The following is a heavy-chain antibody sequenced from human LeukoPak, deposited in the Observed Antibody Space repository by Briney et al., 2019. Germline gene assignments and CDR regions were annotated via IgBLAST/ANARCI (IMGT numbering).Heavy chain of an antibody. CDR3: ARDGTAAGLYFDL. CDR1: GFIFSGFA. J-gene: IGHJ4*01. CDR2: IRQDGGEK. V-gene: IGHV3-7*01. D-gene: IGHD6-13*01. Sequence: GGSLRLSCAASGFIFSGFAMNWVRQAPGKGLEWVASIRQDGGEKYYVDSVKGRFTISRDNTKNSLYLQMSALRAEDTAIYYCARDGTAAGLYFDLWGQGTLVTVSS.